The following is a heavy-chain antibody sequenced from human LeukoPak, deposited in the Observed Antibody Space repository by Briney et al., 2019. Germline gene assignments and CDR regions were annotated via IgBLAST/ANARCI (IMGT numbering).Heavy chain of an antibody. J-gene: IGHJ4*02. CDR1: GFTVSCNY. CDR2: IHSGGST. V-gene: IGHV3-53*01. D-gene: IGHD5-24*01. Sequence: GGSLRLSCAAPGFTVSCNYMSWVRQAPGKGLERVSPIHSGGSTYYADSVKGRFTNSRDNSKRALYLQMNSLRAEDTAVYYCAKDLIVSGTATILDYWGQGTLVTVSS. CDR3: AKDLIVSGTATILDY.